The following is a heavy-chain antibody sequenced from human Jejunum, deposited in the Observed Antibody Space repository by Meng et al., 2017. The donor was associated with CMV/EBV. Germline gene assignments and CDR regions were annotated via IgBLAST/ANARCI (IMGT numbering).Heavy chain of an antibody. CDR3: AREADGATFDY. V-gene: IGHV1-18*01. Sequence: HVQLWRSGAGLKKPGASVKVSCKASGYTFTSYGISWVRQAPGQGLEWMGWISGYNGNTNYAQRLQGRVTMTTDTSTSTAYMELRSLRSDDTAVYYCAREADGATFDYWGQGTLVTVSS. CDR1: GYTFTSYG. CDR2: ISGYNGNT. D-gene: IGHD1-26*01. J-gene: IGHJ4*02.